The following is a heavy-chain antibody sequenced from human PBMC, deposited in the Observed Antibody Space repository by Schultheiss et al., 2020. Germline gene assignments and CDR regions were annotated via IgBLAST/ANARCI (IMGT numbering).Heavy chain of an antibody. J-gene: IGHJ6*02. CDR1: GFTFSSYG. D-gene: IGHD6-13*01. CDR3: ARQYSSSWYRYYYYGMDV. Sequence: GGSLRLSCAASGFTFSSYGMHWVRQAPGKGLEWVAVIWYDGSNKYYADSVKGRFTISRDNSKNTLYLQMNSLRAEDTAVYYCARQYSSSWYRYYYYGMDVWGEGTTGNV. CDR2: IWYDGSNK. V-gene: IGHV3-33*01.